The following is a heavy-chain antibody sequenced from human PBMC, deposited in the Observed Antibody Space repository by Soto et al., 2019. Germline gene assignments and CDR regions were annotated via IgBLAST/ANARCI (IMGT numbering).Heavy chain of an antibody. CDR2: ISSDGSFT. D-gene: IGHD3-9*01. V-gene: IGHV3-74*01. CDR1: GFTFSDYW. J-gene: IGHJ3*02. Sequence: GGSLRLSCAASGFTFSDYWMNWVRQTPGKGLVWVSRISSDGSFTGYADSVKGRFTISRDNAKNTLYLQMNSLRAEDTAVYYCPLARTYDNDAFDIWGQGTMVTVSS. CDR3: PLARTYDNDAFDI.